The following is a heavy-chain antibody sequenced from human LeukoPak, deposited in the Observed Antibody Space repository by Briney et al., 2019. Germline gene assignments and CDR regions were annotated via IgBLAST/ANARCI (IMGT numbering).Heavy chain of an antibody. V-gene: IGHV4-34*01. Sequence: SETLSLTCAVYGGSFSGYYYWSWIRQPPGKGLEWIGEIDHSGSTNYNPSLKSRLTISVDTSKNQFSLRLNSVTAADTAVYYCARRTYYYDSSGYLDYWGQGTLVTVSS. CDR2: IDHSGST. CDR3: ARRTYYYDSSGYLDY. CDR1: GGSFSGYYY. J-gene: IGHJ4*02. D-gene: IGHD3-22*01.